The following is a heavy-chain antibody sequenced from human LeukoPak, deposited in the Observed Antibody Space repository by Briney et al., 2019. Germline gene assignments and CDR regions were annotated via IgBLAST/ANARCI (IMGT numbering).Heavy chain of an antibody. J-gene: IGHJ4*02. CDR3: ARVSGRLERQSDLDY. D-gene: IGHD1-1*01. CDR2: ISGDSTYI. Sequence: GGSLRLSCAASGSTFASYSMNWVRQAPGKGLEWVSSISGDSTYIYNAGSVKGRFTISRGNAQASLYLQMISLRADDTAVYYCARVSGRLERQSDLDYWGQGTLVIVSS. CDR1: GSTFASYS. V-gene: IGHV3-21*01.